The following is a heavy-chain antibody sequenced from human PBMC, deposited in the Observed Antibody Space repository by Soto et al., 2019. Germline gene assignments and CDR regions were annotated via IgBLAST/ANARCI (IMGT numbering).Heavy chain of an antibody. CDR1: GFTFSNAW. CDR3: STVLEWWLIQSF. Sequence: EVQLVESGGGLVKPGGSLRLSCVVSGFTFSNAWMNWVRQAPGKGLEWVGRIEGKTNGGTTDYATPVKGRFTISRDDSKNTLYLQMNSLEPEDTAVYYCSTVLEWWLIQSFWGQGTLVTVSS. J-gene: IGHJ4*02. CDR2: IEGKTNGGTT. D-gene: IGHD2-15*01. V-gene: IGHV3-15*07.